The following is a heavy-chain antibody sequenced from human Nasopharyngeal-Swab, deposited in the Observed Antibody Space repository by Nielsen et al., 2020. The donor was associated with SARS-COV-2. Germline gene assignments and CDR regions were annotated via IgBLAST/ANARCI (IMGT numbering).Heavy chain of an antibody. V-gene: IGHV3-7*03. J-gene: IGHJ4*02. CDR2: IKQDGSET. D-gene: IGHD3-9*01. CDR3: AGGTGWLTDS. CDR1: GFTLSTYW. Sequence: GGSLRLSCAGSGFTLSTYWMSWVRQAPGKGLEWVAIIKQDGSETYYVDSVRGRFTISRDNAKNSLSLVMTSLRADDTAVYYCAGGTGWLTDSWGQGTLVTVSS.